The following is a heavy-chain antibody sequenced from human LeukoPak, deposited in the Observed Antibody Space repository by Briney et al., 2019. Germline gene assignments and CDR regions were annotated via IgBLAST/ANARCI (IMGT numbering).Heavy chain of an antibody. D-gene: IGHD2-2*01. CDR2: ISSSSSYI. CDR1: GFTFSSYS. Sequence: GGSLRLSCAASGFTFSSYSMNWVRQAPGKGLEWVSSISSSSSYIYYADSVKGRFTISRDNAKNSLYLQMNSLRAEDTAVYYCARSQLTDPRIDYWGQGTLVTVSS. J-gene: IGHJ4*02. V-gene: IGHV3-21*01. CDR3: ARSQLTDPRIDY.